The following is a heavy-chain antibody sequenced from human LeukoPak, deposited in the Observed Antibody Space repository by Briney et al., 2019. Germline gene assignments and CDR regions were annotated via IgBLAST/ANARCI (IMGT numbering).Heavy chain of an antibody. CDR1: GFTYTKQA. J-gene: IGHJ4*02. D-gene: IGHD6-6*01. CDR3: ARTLIEYSVSSCYFDY. Sequence: GGSLRLSCAASGFTYTKQAMHWVRQAPGKGLEWVAVISYDGSNKKYADSVKGRFTISRDNSKNTLYLQMNSLRAEDTAVYYCARTLIEYSVSSCYFDYWGQGTLVTVSS. CDR2: ISYDGSNK. V-gene: IGHV3-30*04.